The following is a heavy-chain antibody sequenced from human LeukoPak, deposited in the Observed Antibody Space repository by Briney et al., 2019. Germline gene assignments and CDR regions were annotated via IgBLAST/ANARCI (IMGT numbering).Heavy chain of an antibody. CDR3: AKVLAAAVNWFDP. J-gene: IGHJ5*02. CDR2: IDEDGKTI. D-gene: IGHD6-13*01. V-gene: IGHV3-74*01. Sequence: GGSLRLSCAASGFTFNSYWMHWVRQAPGKGLVWVSRIDEDGKTIDYADSVKGRFTISRDNSKNTLYLQMNSLRAEDTAVYYCAKVLAAAVNWFDPWGQGTLVTVSS. CDR1: GFTFNSYW.